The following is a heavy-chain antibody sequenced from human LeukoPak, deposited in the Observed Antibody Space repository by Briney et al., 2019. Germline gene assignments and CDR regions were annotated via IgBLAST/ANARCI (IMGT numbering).Heavy chain of an antibody. J-gene: IGHJ4*02. Sequence: GGSLRLSCAASGFTFSSYGMHWVRQAPGKGLEWVAVIWYDGSNKYYADSVKGRFTISRDNSKNTLYLQMNSLRAEDAAVYYCAKDYSGYDLFDYWGQGTLVTVSS. V-gene: IGHV3-33*06. CDR2: IWYDGSNK. CDR1: GFTFSSYG. D-gene: IGHD5-12*01. CDR3: AKDYSGYDLFDY.